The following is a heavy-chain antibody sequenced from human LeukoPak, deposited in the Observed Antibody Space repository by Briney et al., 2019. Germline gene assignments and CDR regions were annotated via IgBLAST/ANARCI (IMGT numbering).Heavy chain of an antibody. CDR1: GGSISSSSYY. CDR2: IYYSGST. Sequence: SETLSLTCTVSGGSISSSSYYWGWIRQPPGKGLEWIGSIYYSGSTYYNPSLKSRVTISVDTSKNQFSLKLSSVTAADTAVYYCARDGYSSSSDAFDIWAKGQWSPSLQ. D-gene: IGHD6-6*01. J-gene: IGHJ3*02. V-gene: IGHV4-39*07. CDR3: ARDGYSSSSDAFDI.